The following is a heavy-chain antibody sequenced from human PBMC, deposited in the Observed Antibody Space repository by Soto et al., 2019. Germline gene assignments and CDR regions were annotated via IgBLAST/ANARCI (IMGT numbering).Heavy chain of an antibody. CDR3: ALPGYSSSWFFKY. D-gene: IGHD6-13*01. J-gene: IGHJ4*02. V-gene: IGHV1-69*13. Sequence: SLKVSCKASGGTFSSYAISWVRQAPGQGLEWMGGIIPIFGTANYAQKFQGRVTITADESTSTAYMELSSLRSEDTAVYYCALPGYSSSWFFKYWGQGTLVTVSS. CDR2: IIPIFGTA. CDR1: GGTFSSYA.